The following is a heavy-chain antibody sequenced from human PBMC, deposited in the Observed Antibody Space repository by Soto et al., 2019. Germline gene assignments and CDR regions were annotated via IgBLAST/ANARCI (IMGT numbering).Heavy chain of an antibody. CDR1: GFTFSSYA. D-gene: IGHD3-22*01. Sequence: GGSLRLSCAASGFTFSSYAMSWVRQAPGKGLEWVSYIGIGSSTTYYADSVKGRFTISRNNAKNSLYLQMNSLRAEDTAVYYCARDQLYYNDISGRPLNAFDVWGQGTMVTVSS. V-gene: IGHV3-48*01. J-gene: IGHJ3*01. CDR3: ARDQLYYNDISGRPLNAFDV. CDR2: IGIGSSTT.